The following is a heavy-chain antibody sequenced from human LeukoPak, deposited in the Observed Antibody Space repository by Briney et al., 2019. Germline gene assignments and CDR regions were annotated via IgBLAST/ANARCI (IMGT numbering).Heavy chain of an antibody. J-gene: IGHJ3*02. V-gene: IGHV1-46*01. CDR1: GGTFSSYA. Sequence: ASVKVSCKASGGTFSSYAISWVRQAPGQGLEWMGIINPSGGSTSYAQKFQGRVTMTRDTSTSTVYMELSSLRSEDTAVYYCARTRCSSTSCYRAFDIWGQGTMVTVSS. CDR3: ARTRCSSTSCYRAFDI. CDR2: INPSGGST. D-gene: IGHD2-2*02.